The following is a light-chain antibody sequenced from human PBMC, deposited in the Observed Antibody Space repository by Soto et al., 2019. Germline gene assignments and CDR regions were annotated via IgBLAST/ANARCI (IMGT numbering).Light chain of an antibody. CDR2: GAS. J-gene: IGKJ1*01. Sequence: EIVLTQSPGTLSLSPGERATLSCRASQSVSSNLAWYQQKPGQAPRLLIYGASSRATGVPDRFSGSGSGTDFTLSISRLEPEDFAVYYCQQYSNLWTFGQGTKVDIK. CDR3: QQYSNLWT. V-gene: IGKV3-20*01. CDR1: QSVSSN.